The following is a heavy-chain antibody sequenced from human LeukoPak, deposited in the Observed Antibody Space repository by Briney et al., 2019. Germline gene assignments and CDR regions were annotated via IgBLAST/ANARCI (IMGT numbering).Heavy chain of an antibody. CDR1: SGSFSGYY. CDR3: ARGYRGPSYYYYGMDV. Sequence: SETLSLTCAVYSGSFSGYYWSWFRQPPGKGLEWIGEINHSGSTNYNPSLKSRVTISVDTSKNQFSLKLSSVTAADTAVYYCARGYRGPSYYYYGMDVWGQGTTVTVSS. V-gene: IGHV4-34*01. CDR2: INHSGST. J-gene: IGHJ6*02. D-gene: IGHD5-12*01.